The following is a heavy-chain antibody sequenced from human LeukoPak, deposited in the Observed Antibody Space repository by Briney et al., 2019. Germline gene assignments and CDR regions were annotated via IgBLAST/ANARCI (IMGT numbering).Heavy chain of an antibody. V-gene: IGHV1-69*13. J-gene: IGHJ5*02. D-gene: IGHD3-3*01. Sequence: GASVKVSCKASGGTFSSYAISWVRQAPGQGLEWMGGIIPIFGTANYAQKFQGRVTITADESTSTAYMELSSLRSEDTAVYYCARDRHGNGFNWFDPWGQGTLVTVSS. CDR2: IIPIFGTA. CDR1: GGTFSSYA. CDR3: ARDRHGNGFNWFDP.